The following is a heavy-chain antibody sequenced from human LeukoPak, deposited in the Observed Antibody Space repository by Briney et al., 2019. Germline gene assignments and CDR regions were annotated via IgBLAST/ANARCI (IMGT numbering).Heavy chain of an antibody. CDR1: GGSISSGGYS. Sequence: SQTLSLTCAVSGGSISSGGYSWSWIRQPPGKGLEWIGYIYHSGSTYYNPSLKSRVTISVDRSKNQFSLKLSSVTAADTAVYYCARGRLAAAGTTIMYNWFDPWGQGTLVTVSS. CDR2: IYHSGST. J-gene: IGHJ5*02. CDR3: ARGRLAAAGTTIMYNWFDP. V-gene: IGHV4-30-2*01. D-gene: IGHD6-13*01.